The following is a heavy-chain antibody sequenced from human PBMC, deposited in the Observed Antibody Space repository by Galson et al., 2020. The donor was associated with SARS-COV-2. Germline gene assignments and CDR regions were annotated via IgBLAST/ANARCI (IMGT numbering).Heavy chain of an antibody. Sequence: ASVKVSCKASGYTFTSYGISWVRQDPGQGLEWMGWNSAYNGNKNYAQKLQGRVTMTTDTSTSTAYMELRSLRSDDTAVYYCARIIMITFGGVIAPPVDLDYWGQGTLVTVSS. CDR1: GYTFTSYG. D-gene: IGHD3-16*02. V-gene: IGHV1-18*01. CDR2: NSAYNGNK. J-gene: IGHJ4*02. CDR3: ARIIMITFGGVIAPPVDLDY.